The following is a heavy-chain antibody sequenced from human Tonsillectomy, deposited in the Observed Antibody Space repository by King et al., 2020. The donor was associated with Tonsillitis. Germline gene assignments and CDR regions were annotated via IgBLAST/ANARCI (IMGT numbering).Heavy chain of an antibody. CDR1: GGSISSHY. V-gene: IGHV4-59*11. J-gene: IGHJ4*02. Sequence: QLQESGPGLVKPSETLSLPCTASGGSISSHYWSWIRQPPGKELEWIGSIYSSGNTNYNPSLTSRVTISVDASKSQFSLKLQSVTAADTSVYYCARGGIAAHFNYWGQGTLVTVSS. CDR3: ARGGIAAHFNY. CDR2: IYSSGNT. D-gene: IGHD6-6*01.